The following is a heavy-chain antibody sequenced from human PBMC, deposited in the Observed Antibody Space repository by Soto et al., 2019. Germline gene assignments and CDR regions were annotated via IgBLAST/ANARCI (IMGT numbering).Heavy chain of an antibody. J-gene: IGHJ6*02. CDR1: GFTFSSYG. CDR3: AKRLYYYYGMDV. Sequence: PGGSLRLSCAASGFTFSSYGMHWVRQAPGKGLEWVAVISYDGSNKYYADSVKGRFTISRDNSKNTLYLQMNSLRAEDTAVYYCAKRLYYYYGMDVRGQGTTVTVSS. V-gene: IGHV3-30*18. CDR2: ISYDGSNK.